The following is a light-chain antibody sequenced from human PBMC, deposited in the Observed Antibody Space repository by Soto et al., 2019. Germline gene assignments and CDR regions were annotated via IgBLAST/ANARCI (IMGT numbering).Light chain of an antibody. CDR1: QRVSSY. J-gene: IGKJ1*01. CDR3: QQYSSSVT. V-gene: IGKV3-11*01. CDR2: DAS. Sequence: PGERVTLSCRASQRVSSYLAWYQQKPGQAPRLLIYDASNRATGIPARFTGSGSGTDFTLTISSLQPDDFATYYCQQYSSSVTFGQGTKVDIK.